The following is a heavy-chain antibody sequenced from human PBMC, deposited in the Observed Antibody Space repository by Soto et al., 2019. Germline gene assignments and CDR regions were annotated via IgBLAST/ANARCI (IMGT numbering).Heavy chain of an antibody. CDR2: IIPIRGIA. CDR1: GGTFSSYT. CDR3: AREAKDIVLVPAAPTWYYGMDV. J-gene: IGHJ6*02. V-gene: IGHV1-69*04. Sequence: SVKVSCKASGGTFSSYTISWVRQAPGQGLEWMGRIIPIRGIANYAQKFQGRVTITADKSTSTAYMELSSLRSDDTAVYYCAREAKDIVLVPAAPTWYYGMDVWGQGTTVTVSS. D-gene: IGHD2-2*01.